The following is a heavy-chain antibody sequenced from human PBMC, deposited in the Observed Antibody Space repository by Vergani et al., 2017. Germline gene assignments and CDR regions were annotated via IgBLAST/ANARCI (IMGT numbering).Heavy chain of an antibody. V-gene: IGHV1-69*01. CDR1: VGTLSSYA. Sequence: QVQMVQSGAQVKKPGSSVKVSCKASVGTLSSYAISCVRQAPGQGLEWMGGIITIFGTANYAHKFQGRVSITADESTSTAYMELSSLRSEDTAVCYCARDRGITIFGAPTYLDLWGRGTLVTVSS. CDR2: IITIFGTA. CDR3: ARDRGITIFGAPTYLDL. J-gene: IGHJ2*01. D-gene: IGHD3-3*01.